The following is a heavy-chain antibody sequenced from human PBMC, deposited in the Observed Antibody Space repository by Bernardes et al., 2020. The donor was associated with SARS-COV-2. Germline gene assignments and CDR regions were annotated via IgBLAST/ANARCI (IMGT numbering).Heavy chain of an antibody. CDR3: ARDLGYCTNGVCSP. CDR2: IYPDGSCT. Sequence: GGSLRLSCAASGFTFSHYWMHWVRQAPGQGLVSVSRIYPDGSCTGYADSEKGRFTISSVNAKNMLFLQMSGLIAEDTAMYYCARDLGYCTNGVCSPWGQGTLVTVSS. D-gene: IGHD2-8*01. CDR1: GFTFSHYW. V-gene: IGHV3-74*01. J-gene: IGHJ5*02.